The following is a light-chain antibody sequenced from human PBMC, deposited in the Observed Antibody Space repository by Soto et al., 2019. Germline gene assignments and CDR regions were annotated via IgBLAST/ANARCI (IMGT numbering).Light chain of an antibody. Sequence: EVVMTQSPATLSVSPGEGVTLSCRASQGIGDTLAWYQHKPGQAPRLLIYDASRRATGIPDRFSGSGSGTDFTLTIGGLEPEDFAVYYCQQYGRSQFTFGPGTKVDIK. J-gene: IGKJ3*01. CDR1: QGIGDT. V-gene: IGKV3-20*01. CDR3: QQYGRSQFT. CDR2: DAS.